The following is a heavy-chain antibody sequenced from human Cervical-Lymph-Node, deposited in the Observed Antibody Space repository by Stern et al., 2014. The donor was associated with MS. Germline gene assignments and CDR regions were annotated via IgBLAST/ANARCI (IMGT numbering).Heavy chain of an antibody. CDR2: IDAAVTYI. D-gene: IGHD3-22*01. J-gene: IGHJ4*02. CDR3: ARTGHYYTSPSDY. V-gene: IGHV3-21*01. CDR1: GFTFSSYS. Sequence: EMQLVESGGGLVKPGGSLRLSCADSGFTFSSYSMKWVRQAPGKGLEWVASIDAAVTYIYYADSVKGRFTISRDNARDSLFLQMDSLRGEDTAIYYCARTGHYYTSPSDYWGQGTLVTVSS.